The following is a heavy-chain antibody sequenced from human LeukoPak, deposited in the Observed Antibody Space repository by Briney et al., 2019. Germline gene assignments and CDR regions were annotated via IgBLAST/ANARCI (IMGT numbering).Heavy chain of an antibody. CDR3: ARNFGSSWYYFDY. CDR2: IYYSGNT. V-gene: IGHV4-59*01. Sequence: SETLSLTCTVSGGSISGYYWGWIRQPPGKGLEWIGYIYYSGNTNYNPSLKSRVTISVDTSNNQFSLKLSSVTAADTAVYYCARNFGSSWYYFDYWGQGTLVTVSS. CDR1: GGSISGYY. D-gene: IGHD6-13*01. J-gene: IGHJ4*02.